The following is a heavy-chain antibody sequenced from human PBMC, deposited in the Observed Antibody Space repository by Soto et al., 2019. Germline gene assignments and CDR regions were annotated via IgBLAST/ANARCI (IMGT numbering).Heavy chain of an antibody. D-gene: IGHD3-22*01. CDR1: GFTFSSYA. Sequence: VGSLRLSCAASGFTFSSYAMSWVRQAPGKGLEWVSAISGSGGSTYYADSVKGRFTISRDNSKNTLYLQMNSLRAEDTAVYYCAKKGYYYDSSGYYPHDAFDIWGQGTMVTVSS. CDR2: ISGSGGST. J-gene: IGHJ3*02. V-gene: IGHV3-23*01. CDR3: AKKGYYYDSSGYYPHDAFDI.